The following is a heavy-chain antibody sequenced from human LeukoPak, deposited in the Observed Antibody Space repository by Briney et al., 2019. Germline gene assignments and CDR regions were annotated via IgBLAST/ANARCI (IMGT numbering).Heavy chain of an antibody. D-gene: IGHD2-2*01. J-gene: IGHJ4*02. CDR3: AGYCSSTSCYFGY. V-gene: IGHV3-20*04. Sequence: GGSLRLSCAASGFTFNDYGMSWVRQAPGQGPEWLSSINWNGGSTGYADSVKGRFTISRDNAKNSLYLQMNSLRAEDTALYYCAGYCSSTSCYFGYWGQGTLVTVSS. CDR1: GFTFNDYG. CDR2: INWNGGST.